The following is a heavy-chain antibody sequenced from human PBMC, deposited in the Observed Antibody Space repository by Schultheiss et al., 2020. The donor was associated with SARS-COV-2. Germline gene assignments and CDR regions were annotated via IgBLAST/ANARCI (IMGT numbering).Heavy chain of an antibody. V-gene: IGHV1-2*02. CDR3: ARAIRPLHCTNGVCSYGGNYYYYYMDV. CDR1: GYTFTGYY. Sequence: ASVKVSCKASGYTFTGYYMHWVRQAPGQGLEWMGWINPNSGGTNYAQKFQGRVTMTRDTSISTAYMELSRLRSDDTAVYYCARAIRPLHCTNGVCSYGGNYYYYYMDVWGKGTTVTVSS. D-gene: IGHD2-8*01. CDR2: INPNSGGT. J-gene: IGHJ6*03.